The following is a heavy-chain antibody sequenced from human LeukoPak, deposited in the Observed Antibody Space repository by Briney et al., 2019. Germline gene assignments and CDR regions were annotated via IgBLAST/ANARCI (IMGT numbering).Heavy chain of an antibody. CDR3: ARDLYCGGDCYSV. V-gene: IGHV3-23*01. D-gene: IGHD2-21*02. CDR2: ISGSGGST. CDR1: GFTFSSYA. Sequence: AGGSLRLSCAASGFTFSSYAMSWVRQAPGKGLEWVSAISGSGGSTYYADSVKGRFTISRDNSKNTLYLQMNSLRAEDTAVYYCARDLYCGGDCYSVWGQGTLVTVSS. J-gene: IGHJ4*02.